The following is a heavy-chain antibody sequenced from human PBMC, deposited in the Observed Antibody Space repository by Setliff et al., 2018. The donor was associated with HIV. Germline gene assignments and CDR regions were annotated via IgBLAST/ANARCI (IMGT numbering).Heavy chain of an antibody. J-gene: IGHJ4*02. V-gene: IGHV4-39*07. D-gene: IGHD3-22*01. Sequence: SETLSLTCTVSGGSISNSRYYWSWIRQPPGKGLEWIGSIYHSGSTNYNPSLKSRVTISVDTSKNQFSLKLSSVTAADTAVFYCARLTTTYYYDSSAYYHPVWGQGTLVTVSS. CDR3: ARLTTTYYYDSSAYYHPV. CDR2: IYHSGST. CDR1: GGSISNSRYY.